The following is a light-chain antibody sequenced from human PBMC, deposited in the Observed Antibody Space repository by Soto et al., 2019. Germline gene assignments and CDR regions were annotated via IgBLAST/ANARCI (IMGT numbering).Light chain of an antibody. CDR2: GAS. V-gene: IGKV3-15*01. CDR1: QSVRSN. J-gene: IGKJ4*01. Sequence: EIVMTQSPAALSVSPGERVTLSCRASQSVRSNLAWYQQKPGQAPRLLISGASTRATVVPARFSGSGSETEFTLSISSLQSEDFAVYYCQQYYDWSLTFGGGTKVEIK. CDR3: QQYYDWSLT.